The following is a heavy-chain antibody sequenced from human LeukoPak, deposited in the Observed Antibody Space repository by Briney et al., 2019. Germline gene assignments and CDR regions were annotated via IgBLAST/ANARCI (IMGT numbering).Heavy chain of an antibody. CDR3: ARDSDSSSTYAMYYYYYYMDV. CDR1: GFTFSSYA. CDR2: ISYDGSNK. Sequence: GGSLRLSCAASGFTFSSYAMYWVRQAPGKGLEWVAVISYDGSNKYYADSVKGRFTISRDNSKNTLYLQMDSLRAEDTAVYYCARDSDSSSTYAMYYYYYYMDVWGKGAMVTVSS. V-gene: IGHV3-30*04. J-gene: IGHJ6*03. D-gene: IGHD6-6*01.